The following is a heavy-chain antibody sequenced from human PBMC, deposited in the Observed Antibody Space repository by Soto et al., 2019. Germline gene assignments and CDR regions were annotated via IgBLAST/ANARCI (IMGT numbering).Heavy chain of an antibody. J-gene: IGHJ6*02. D-gene: IGHD3-9*01. V-gene: IGHV1-18*04. Sequence: GASVKVSCKASGYTFTSYGISWVRQAPGQGLEWMGWISAYNGNTNYAQKLQGRVTMTTDTSTSTAYMELRSLRSDDTAVYYCARVYWDVLRYFDWLEYSPSYGMDVWGQGTTVTVSS. CDR2: ISAYNGNT. CDR3: ARVYWDVLRYFDWLEYSPSYGMDV. CDR1: GYTFTSYG.